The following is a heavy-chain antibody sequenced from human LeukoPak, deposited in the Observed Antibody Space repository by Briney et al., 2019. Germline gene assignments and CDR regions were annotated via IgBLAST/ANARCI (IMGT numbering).Heavy chain of an antibody. CDR3: ARSSRGYFQH. J-gene: IGHJ1*01. V-gene: IGHV3-7*01. CDR1: GFTSSSYW. D-gene: IGHD3-10*01. CDR2: IKQDGSEK. Sequence: GGSLRLSCAASGFTSSSYWMSWVRQAPGKGLEWVANIKQDGSEKYYVDSVKGRFTISRDNAKNSLYLQMNSLRAEDTAVYYCARSSRGYFQHWGQGTLVTVSS.